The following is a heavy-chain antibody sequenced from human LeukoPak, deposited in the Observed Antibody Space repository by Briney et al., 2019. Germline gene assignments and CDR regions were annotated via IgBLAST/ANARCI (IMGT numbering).Heavy chain of an antibody. CDR2: IYSGGST. CDR1: GFTFSSYE. CDR3: ARDRSSRRWLSAFDY. D-gene: IGHD3-22*01. Sequence: GGSLRLSCAASGFTFSSYEMHWVRQAPGKGLEWVSVIYSGGSTYYADSVKGRFTISRDNSKNTLYLQMNSLRAEDTAVYYCARDRSSRRWLSAFDYWGQGTLVTVSS. V-gene: IGHV3-53*01. J-gene: IGHJ4*02.